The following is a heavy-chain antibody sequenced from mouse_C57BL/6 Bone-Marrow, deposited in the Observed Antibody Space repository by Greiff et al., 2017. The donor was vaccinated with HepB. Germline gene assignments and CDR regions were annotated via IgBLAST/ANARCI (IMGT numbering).Heavy chain of an antibody. V-gene: IGHV1-42*01. J-gene: IGHJ3*01. CDR2: INPSTGGT. Sequence: EVQLKESGPELVKPGASVKISCKASGYSFTGYYMNWVKQSPEKSLEWIGEINPSTGGTTYNQKFKAKATLTVDKSSSTAYMQLKSLTSEDSAVYYCARDSPFAYWGQGTLVTVSA. CDR3: ARDSPFAY. D-gene: IGHD3-2*01. CDR1: GYSFTGYY.